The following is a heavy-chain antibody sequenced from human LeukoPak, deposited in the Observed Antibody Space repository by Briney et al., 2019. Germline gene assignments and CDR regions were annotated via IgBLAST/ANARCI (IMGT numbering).Heavy chain of an antibody. J-gene: IGHJ4*02. Sequence: GGSLRLSCVASGFSVSSNYMSWVRQAPGKGLEWVSVLYSDGSTYGAASVQGRFTVSRDNSKNTLYLQLNSLRAEDTAVYYCARDNTYCSGSRCYDRFDYWGQGTLVTVSS. CDR2: LYSDGST. CDR1: GFSVSSNY. CDR3: ARDNTYCSGSRCYDRFDY. D-gene: IGHD2-15*01. V-gene: IGHV3-53*01.